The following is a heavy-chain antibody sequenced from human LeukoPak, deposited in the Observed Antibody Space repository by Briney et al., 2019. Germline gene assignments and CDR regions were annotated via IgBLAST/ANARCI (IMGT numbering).Heavy chain of an antibody. CDR2: ISGSGGST. CDR1: GFSFSSYA. D-gene: IGHD6-19*01. J-gene: IGHJ1*01. V-gene: IGHV3-23*01. CDR3: AKVAVAGILKYFQH. Sequence: PGGSLRLSCAASGFSFSSYAMSWVRQAPGKGLEWVSAISGSGGSTYYADSVKGRFTIPRDNSKNTLYLQMNSLRAEDTAVYYCAKVAVAGILKYFQHWGQGTLVTVSS.